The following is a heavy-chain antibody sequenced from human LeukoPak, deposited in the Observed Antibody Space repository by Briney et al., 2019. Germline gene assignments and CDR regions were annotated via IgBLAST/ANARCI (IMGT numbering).Heavy chain of an antibody. CDR1: GFTVSSNY. CDR2: IYSGGST. CDR3: ARELGYRSGASCYFKYYGMDV. Sequence: GGSLRLSCAVSGFTVSSNYMSWVRQAPGKWLEWVSVIYSGGSTYYADSVKGRFTISRDNSKNTLYLQMNSLRAEDTAVYYCARELGYRSGASCYFKYYGMDVWGQGTTVTVFS. V-gene: IGHV3-53*01. D-gene: IGHD2-15*01. J-gene: IGHJ6*02.